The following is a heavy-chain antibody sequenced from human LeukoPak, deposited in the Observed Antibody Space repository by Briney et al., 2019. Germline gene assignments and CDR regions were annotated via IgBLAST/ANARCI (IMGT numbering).Heavy chain of an antibody. V-gene: IGHV1-18*01. CDR2: ISGYNGNT. J-gene: IGHJ2*01. D-gene: IGHD2-21*02. CDR1: GYTXISYG. CDR3: ARGLGVVTAQSEQPKPRYFDL. Sequence: ASVKVSCKASGYTXISYGISWVRQAPGQGLEWMGWISGYNGNTNYAQNLQGRVTMTTDTSTSTAYMELRSLRSDDTAVYYCARGLGVVTAQSEQPKPRYFDLWGRGTQATVSS.